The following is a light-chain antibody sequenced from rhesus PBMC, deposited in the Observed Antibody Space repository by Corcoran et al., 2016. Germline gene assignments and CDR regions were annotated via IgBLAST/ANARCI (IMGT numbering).Light chain of an antibody. CDR2: KVF. Sequence: DVVMTQSPLSLPITPGQPASIPCRSSQSLLHSNGNTYLSWYQQKPGQPPRVLSYKVFNRDTGVQDRFSGGGEGTDCTLKISRVEAEDVGVYYCGQGTHWPYSFGQGTKVEIK. J-gene: IGKJ2*01. V-gene: IGKV2-64*01. CDR3: GQGTHWPYS. CDR1: QSLLHSNGNTY.